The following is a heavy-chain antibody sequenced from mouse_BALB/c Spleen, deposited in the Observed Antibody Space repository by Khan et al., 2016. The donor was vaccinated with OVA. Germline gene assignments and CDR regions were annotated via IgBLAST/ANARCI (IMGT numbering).Heavy chain of an antibody. V-gene: IGHV2-2*01. D-gene: IGHD2-14*01. CDR2: IRSGGST. J-gene: IGHJ3*01. CDR1: GFSLNTYG. CDR3: ARNSYMYDFTY. Sequence: QVQLKQSGPGLVQPSQSLSITCTVSGFSLNTYGIHWIRQSQGKGLEWLGVIRSGGSTDYNGAFISRLNITKDNSKSQVFFKMNSLQADDTDIYYCARNSYMYDFTYWGQGTLVTVSA.